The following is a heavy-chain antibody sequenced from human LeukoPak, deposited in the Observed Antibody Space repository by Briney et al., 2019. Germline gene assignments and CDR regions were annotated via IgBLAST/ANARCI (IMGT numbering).Heavy chain of an antibody. J-gene: IGHJ5*02. Sequence: GGTLRLSCAASGFSFSAYALTWVRQAPGKGLEWVSSISGRDDRTYYADSAKGRLTISRDNSKNTLWLQMNSLRADDTAVYYCAKQDPYTSGWYPWGQGTLVTVSS. D-gene: IGHD6-19*01. CDR1: GFSFSAYA. V-gene: IGHV3-23*01. CDR2: ISGRDDRT. CDR3: AKQDPYTSGWYP.